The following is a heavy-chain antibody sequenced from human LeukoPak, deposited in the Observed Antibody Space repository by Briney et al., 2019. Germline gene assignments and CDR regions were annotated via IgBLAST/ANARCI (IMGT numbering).Heavy chain of an antibody. Sequence: GGSLRLSXAASGFTFRSYGMHWVRQAPGKGLEWVAFIRYDGSNKYYADSVKGRFTISRDNSKNTLYLQMNSLRAEDTAVYYCAKDGYDSSGYFFDYWGQGTLVTVSS. D-gene: IGHD3-22*01. V-gene: IGHV3-30*02. CDR2: IRYDGSNK. J-gene: IGHJ4*02. CDR3: AKDGYDSSGYFFDY. CDR1: GFTFRSYG.